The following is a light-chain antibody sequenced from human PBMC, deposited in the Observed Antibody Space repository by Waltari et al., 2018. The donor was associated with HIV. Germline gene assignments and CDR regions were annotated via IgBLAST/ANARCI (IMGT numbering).Light chain of an antibody. CDR2: DVN. Sequence: QSALTQPASVSGSPGQSITISCAGTNNDIGGYNYVSWYQQPPGKAPKLIIYDVNQRPPGLSDRFSGSKSGDTASLTISGLQTEDEAEYYCCSYTGTNPFLLFGGGTKLTVL. J-gene: IGLJ2*01. CDR3: CSYTGTNPFLL. CDR1: NNDIGGYNY. V-gene: IGLV2-14*01.